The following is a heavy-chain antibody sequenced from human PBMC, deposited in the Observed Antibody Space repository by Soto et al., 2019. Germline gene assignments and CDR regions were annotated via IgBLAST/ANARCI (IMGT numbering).Heavy chain of an antibody. CDR1: GFTFSSYW. CDR2: IKHDGSEK. D-gene: IGHD3-3*01. Sequence: EVQLVESGGGLVQPGGSLRLSCAASGFTFSSYWMSWVRQAPGKGLEWVANIKHDGSEKYYVDSVKGRFTISRDNAKNSLYLQMNSLRAEDTAVYYCSVYDFWSGYRNYYYYYMDVWGKGTTVTVSS. J-gene: IGHJ6*03. CDR3: SVYDFWSGYRNYYYYYMDV. V-gene: IGHV3-7*01.